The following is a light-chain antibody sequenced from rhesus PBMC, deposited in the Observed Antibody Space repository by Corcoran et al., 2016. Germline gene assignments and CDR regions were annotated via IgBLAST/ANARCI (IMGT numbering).Light chain of an antibody. V-gene: IGLV2-13*03. J-gene: IGLJ1*01. Sequence: QAAPTQSPSVSGSPGQSVTISCTGTNSDIGGYNRVSWYQQHPDKAPKLMFYEISQRPSGVSDRFSGSKSGNTASLTITGLQADNEADYYCSSYASSIPYLCGSGTRLTVL. CDR3: SSYASSIPYL. CDR2: EIS. CDR1: NSDIGGYNR.